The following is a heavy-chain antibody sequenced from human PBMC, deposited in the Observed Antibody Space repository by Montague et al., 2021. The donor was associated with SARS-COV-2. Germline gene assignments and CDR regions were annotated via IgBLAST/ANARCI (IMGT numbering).Heavy chain of an antibody. CDR3: ARRYCSSTSCPNWFDP. CDR2: IYHSGST. CDR1: GGSIGSGNW. V-gene: IGHV4-4*02. Sequence: SETLSLTCAVSGGSIGSGNWWSWVRQPPGKGLEWIGEIYHSGSTNYNPSLKSRVTISVDKSKNQFSLRLSSVTAADTAVYYCARRYCSSTSCPNWFDPWGQGTLVTVSS. J-gene: IGHJ5*02. D-gene: IGHD2-2*01.